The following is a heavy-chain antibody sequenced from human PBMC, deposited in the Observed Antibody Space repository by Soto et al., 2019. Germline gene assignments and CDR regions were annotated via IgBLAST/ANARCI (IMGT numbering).Heavy chain of an antibody. CDR2: IYYSGST. CDR3: ARYYDYSGGTSGGMDV. V-gene: IGHV4-31*03. D-gene: IGHD3-22*01. Sequence: SETLSLTCTVSGGSISSGGYYWSWIRQHPGKGLEWIGYIYYSGSTYYNPSLKSRVTISVDTSKNQFSLKLSSVTAADTAVYYCARYYDYSGGTSGGMDVWGQGTTVTVSS. CDR1: GGSISSGGYY. J-gene: IGHJ6*02.